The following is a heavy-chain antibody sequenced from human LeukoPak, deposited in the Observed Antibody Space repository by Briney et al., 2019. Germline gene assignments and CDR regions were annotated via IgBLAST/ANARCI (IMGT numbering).Heavy chain of an antibody. CDR1: GYTFTSYG. CDR3: ARDPTRYCSGDSCYSGDY. Sequence: ASVKVSCKASGYTFTSYGISWVRQAPGQGLEWMGWISAYNGNTNYAQKLQGRVTMTTDTSTSTAYMELRSLRSDDTAVYYCARDPTRYCSGDSCYSGDYWGQGTLVTVSS. CDR2: ISAYNGNT. J-gene: IGHJ4*02. V-gene: IGHV1-18*01. D-gene: IGHD2-15*01.